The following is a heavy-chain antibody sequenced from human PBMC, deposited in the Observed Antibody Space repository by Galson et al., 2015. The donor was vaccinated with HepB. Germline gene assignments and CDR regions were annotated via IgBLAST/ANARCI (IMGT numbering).Heavy chain of an antibody. CDR2: IDWDDDK. J-gene: IGHJ4*02. V-gene: IGHV2-70*11. D-gene: IGHD1-26*01. CDR1: GFSLSTSGMC. CDR3: ARLAVSGSYYFDY. Sequence: PALVKPTQTLTLTCTFSGFSLSTSGMCVSWIRQPPGKALEWLARIDWDDDKYYSTSLKTRLTISKDTSKNQVVLTMSNMDPVDTATYYCARLAVSGSYYFDYWGQGALVTVSS.